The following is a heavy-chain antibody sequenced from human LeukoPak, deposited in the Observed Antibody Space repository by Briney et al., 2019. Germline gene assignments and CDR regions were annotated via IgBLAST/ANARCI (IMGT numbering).Heavy chain of an antibody. CDR1: GFTFSSYA. V-gene: IGHV3-23*01. J-gene: IGHJ5*02. Sequence: GSLRLSCAASGFTFSSYAMSWVRQAPGKGLEWVSAISGSGGSTYYADSVKGRFTISRDNSKNTLYLQMNSLRAEDTAVYYRAKDPGYCSSTSCYAWFDPWGQGTLVTVSS. CDR2: ISGSGGST. CDR3: AKDPGYCSSTSCYAWFDP. D-gene: IGHD2-2*01.